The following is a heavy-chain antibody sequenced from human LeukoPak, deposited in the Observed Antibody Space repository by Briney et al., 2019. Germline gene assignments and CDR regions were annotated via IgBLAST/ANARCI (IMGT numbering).Heavy chain of an antibody. J-gene: IGHJ4*02. CDR2: ISPYNGNT. CDR3: ARDRYYDSSGYYVDY. D-gene: IGHD3-22*01. Sequence: ASVKVSCKAFGYAFTSYGISWVRQAPGQGLEWMGWISPYNGNTNYAQKLQGRVTMTTDTSTSTAYMELRSLRSADTAVFYCARDRYYDSSGYYVDYWGQGTLVTVSS. V-gene: IGHV1-18*04. CDR1: GYAFTSYG.